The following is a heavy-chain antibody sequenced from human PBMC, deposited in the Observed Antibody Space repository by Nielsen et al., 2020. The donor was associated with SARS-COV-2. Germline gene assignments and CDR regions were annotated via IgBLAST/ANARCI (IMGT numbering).Heavy chain of an antibody. CDR1: GFTFSSHA. CDR2: ISYDGTE. CDR3: ARETIDHTSSFVDY. J-gene: IGHJ4*02. Sequence: GESLKISCATSGFTFSSHALHWVRQAPGKGLQWIAIISYDGTEHYADSVKGRFTISSDNSKSTVFLQMNSLKLEDTAVYYCARETIDHTSSFVDYWGQGTLVTVSS. D-gene: IGHD2-2*01. V-gene: IGHV3-30*04.